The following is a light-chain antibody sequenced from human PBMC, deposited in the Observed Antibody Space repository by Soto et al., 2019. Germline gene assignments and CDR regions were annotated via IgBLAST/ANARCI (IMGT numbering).Light chain of an antibody. CDR1: QDISNL. CDR3: QQYEDIPIT. J-gene: IGKJ5*01. V-gene: IGKV1-33*01. CDR2: DAS. Sequence: DIHMTQAPSSLSSSLGDRVTITFQASQDISNLLNWYQQKPGKAPRLLIYDASNLETGVPSRFSGSGSGTDFTFTISSLQPEDIATYYCQQYEDIPITFGQGTRLEI.